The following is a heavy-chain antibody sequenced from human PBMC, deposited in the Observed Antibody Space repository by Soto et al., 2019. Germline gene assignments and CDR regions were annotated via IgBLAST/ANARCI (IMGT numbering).Heavy chain of an antibody. CDR3: ARSRNSAVADSFDF. Sequence: GASVKVSCQASVGTFSSYAISWVRQAPGQGLEWMGGLIPIFGTANYAQKFQGRVTITADKSTSTAYMELNSLRDDDSAMYYFARSRNSAVADSFDFWGQGTLVTVSS. D-gene: IGHD1-26*01. CDR1: VGTFSSYA. V-gene: IGHV1-69*06. CDR2: LIPIFGTA. J-gene: IGHJ4*02.